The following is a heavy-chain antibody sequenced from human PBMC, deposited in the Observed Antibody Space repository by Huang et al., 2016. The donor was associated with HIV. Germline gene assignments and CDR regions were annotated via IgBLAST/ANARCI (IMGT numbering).Heavy chain of an antibody. V-gene: IGHV3-74*01. J-gene: IGHJ4*02. D-gene: IGHD3-10*01. CDR1: GFTFSSYW. Sequence: EVQLVESGGGLVQPGGSLRLSCAASGFTFSSYWMHWFRQGPGKGLVWVSHIKSDGSSTSYADSVKGRFTISRDNAQNTLYLQMNSLRAEDTAVYYCARGSRQGKYYYGSGTAYWGQGTLVTVSS. CDR3: ARGSRQGKYYYGSGTAY. CDR2: IKSDGSST.